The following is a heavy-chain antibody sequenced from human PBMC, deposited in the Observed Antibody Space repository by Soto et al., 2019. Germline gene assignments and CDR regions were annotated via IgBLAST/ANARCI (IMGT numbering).Heavy chain of an antibody. CDR3: AKVSSSWYAGFFDL. CDR2: LSDSGGSI. D-gene: IGHD6-13*01. Sequence: GGSLRLSCTASGFTFSRHAMTWVRQTPGKGLEWVSGLSDSGGSIYYADSVKGRFTISRDNSMNTLYLQMSTLRADDTAVYYCAKVSSSWYAGFFDLWGQGTLVTVSS. J-gene: IGHJ4*02. V-gene: IGHV3-23*01. CDR1: GFTFSRHA.